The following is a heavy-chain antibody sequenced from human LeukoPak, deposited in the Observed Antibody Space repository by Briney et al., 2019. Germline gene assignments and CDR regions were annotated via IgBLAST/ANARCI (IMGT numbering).Heavy chain of an antibody. CDR1: GYTFTSYG. V-gene: IGHV1-18*01. D-gene: IGHD6-19*01. CDR2: ISAYNGNT. CDR3: ARDRESSTQWLVQKPFDY. Sequence: ASVKVSCKASGYTFTSYGISWVRQAPGQGLEWMGWISAYNGNTNYAQKLQGRVTMTTDTSMSTAYMELRSLRSDDTAVYYCARDRESSTQWLVQKPFDYWGQGTLVTVSS. J-gene: IGHJ4*02.